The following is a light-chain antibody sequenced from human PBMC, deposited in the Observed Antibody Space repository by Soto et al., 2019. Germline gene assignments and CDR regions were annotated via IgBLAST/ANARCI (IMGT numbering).Light chain of an antibody. CDR1: QSVSSY. Sequence: EIVLTQSPATLSLSPGERATLSCRASQSVSSYLAWYQQKPGQAPRLLIYEASNRATGIPARFSGSGSGTDFTLTISSLEPADSAVYYCQQRSNWSTFGQGTRLEIK. CDR3: QQRSNWST. CDR2: EAS. J-gene: IGKJ5*01. V-gene: IGKV3-11*01.